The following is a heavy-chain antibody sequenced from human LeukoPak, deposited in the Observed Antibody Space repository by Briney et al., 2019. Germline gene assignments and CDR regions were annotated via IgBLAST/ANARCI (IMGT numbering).Heavy chain of an antibody. CDR1: GGTFSSYA. J-gene: IGHJ5*02. V-gene: IGHV1-69*13. CDR2: IIPIFSTA. CDR3: AVKVEAEGGNWFDP. Sequence: SVKVSCKASGGTFSSYAISWVRQAPGQGLEWMGGIIPIFSTANYAQKFQGRVTITADESTSTAYMELSSLRSEDTAVYYCAVKVEAEGGNWFDPWGQGTLVTVSS. D-gene: IGHD5-24*01.